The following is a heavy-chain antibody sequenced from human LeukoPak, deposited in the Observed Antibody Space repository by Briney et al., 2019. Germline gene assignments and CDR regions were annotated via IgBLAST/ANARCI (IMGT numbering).Heavy chain of an antibody. J-gene: IGHJ6*03. CDR1: GFTFSSYG. CDR2: IRYDGSNK. CDR3: ARHTVGATQTTYYSYYIDV. V-gene: IGHV3-30*02. D-gene: IGHD1-26*01. Sequence: GGSLRLSCAASGFTFSSYGMHWVRQAPGKGLEWVAFIRYDGSNKYYADSVKGRFTISRDNAKNSLYLQMNSLRAEDTAVYYCARHTVGATQTTYYSYYIDVWGKGTTVTVSS.